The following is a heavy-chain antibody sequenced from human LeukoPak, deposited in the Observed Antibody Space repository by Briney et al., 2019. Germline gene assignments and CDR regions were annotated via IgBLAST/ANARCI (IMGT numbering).Heavy chain of an antibody. Sequence: SETLSLTCTVSGSSITSAYYWAWFRQPPGKGLEWIATVFQLQTVRSFYNKSLESRVTMSLDTSQNQFSLNLTSVTAADTALYFCARVLHAPKFIDHWGQGTLVTVSS. D-gene: IGHD2-8*01. CDR2: VFQLQTVRS. CDR1: GSSITSAYY. CDR3: ARVLHAPKFIDH. V-gene: IGHV4-38-2*02. J-gene: IGHJ4*02.